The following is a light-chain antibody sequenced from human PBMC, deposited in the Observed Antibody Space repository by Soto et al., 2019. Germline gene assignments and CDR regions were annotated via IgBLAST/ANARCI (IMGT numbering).Light chain of an antibody. Sequence: QSALTQPRSVSGSPGQSVTLSCTGTSSDVGAYNYVSWYQQHPGKAPKLMIYDVSKRPSGVPDRFSGSKSGNTASLPISGLQAEDEADYYCCSYAGSDTFVFGGGTKLTVL. CDR1: SSDVGAYNY. CDR2: DVS. V-gene: IGLV2-11*01. J-gene: IGLJ3*02. CDR3: CSYAGSDTFV.